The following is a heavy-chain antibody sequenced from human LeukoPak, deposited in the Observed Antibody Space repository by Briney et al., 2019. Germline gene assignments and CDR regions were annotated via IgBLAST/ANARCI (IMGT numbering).Heavy chain of an antibody. V-gene: IGHV4-38-2*02. Sequence: PSETLSLTCTVSGYSISSGYYWGWIRQPPGKGLEWIGSIYHSGRTYYNPSLKSRVTISVDTSKNQFSLKLSSVTAADTAVYYCARGPGYSYGYVGYYYYYYMDVWGKGTTVTISS. CDR1: GYSISSGYY. D-gene: IGHD5-18*01. CDR3: ARGPGYSYGYVGYYYYYYMDV. CDR2: IYHSGRT. J-gene: IGHJ6*03.